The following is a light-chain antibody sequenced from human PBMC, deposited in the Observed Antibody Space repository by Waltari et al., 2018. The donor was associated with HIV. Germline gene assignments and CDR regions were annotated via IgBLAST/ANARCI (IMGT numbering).Light chain of an antibody. CDR2: GAA. Sequence: EIVMTQSPATLSVSPGERATLSCRASQNINRNLDWYQQKPGQAPRLLLYGAATRATGIPARFSGSGSGTEFTLTISSLQSEDFAVFYCQHYHNWPPYTVGQGTKLEIK. CDR3: QHYHNWPPYT. CDR1: QNINRN. V-gene: IGKV3-15*01. J-gene: IGKJ2*01.